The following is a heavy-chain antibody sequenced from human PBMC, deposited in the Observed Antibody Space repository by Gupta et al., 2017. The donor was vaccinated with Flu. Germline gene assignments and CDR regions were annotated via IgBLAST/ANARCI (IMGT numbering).Heavy chain of an antibody. D-gene: IGHD3-16*01. V-gene: IGHV3-48*02. Sequence: EVQLVESGGGLVQPGGSLRLSWVMSGFSISDSNMNWIRQAPGKGLEWISYIGSGGNTDYADSVRGRFTTSRDNARDSLFLQMNSLRDEDTARDYCERDLNWAFISWGQGARVTVSS. J-gene: IGHJ5*02. CDR3: ERDLNWAFIS. CDR2: IGSGGNT. CDR1: GFSISDSN.